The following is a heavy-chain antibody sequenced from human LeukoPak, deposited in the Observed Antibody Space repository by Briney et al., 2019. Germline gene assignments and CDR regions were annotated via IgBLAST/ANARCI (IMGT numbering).Heavy chain of an antibody. V-gene: IGHV3-48*01. J-gene: IGHJ4*02. CDR1: GFTFSSYS. D-gene: IGHD2-21*01. CDR3: ARDLTHVVVIATPGY. Sequence: PGGSLRLSCAASGFTFSSYSMNWVRQAPGKGLEWVSYISSSSSTIYYADSVRGRFTISRDNAKNSLYLQMNSLRAEDTAVYYCARDLTHVVVIATPGYWGQGTLVTVSS. CDR2: ISSSSSTI.